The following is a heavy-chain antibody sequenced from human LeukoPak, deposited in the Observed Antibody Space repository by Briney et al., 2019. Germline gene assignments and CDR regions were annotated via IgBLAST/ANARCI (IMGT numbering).Heavy chain of an antibody. V-gene: IGHV3-30*03. D-gene: IGHD3-22*01. CDR2: ISYDGSNK. Sequence: GGSLRLSCAASGFTFSSYGMHWVRQAPGKGLEWVTVISYDGSNKYYADSVKGRFTISRDNSKNTLYLQMNSLRAEDTAVYYCARDIHYDSSGYYYSSYYYYYGMDVWGQGTTVTVSS. CDR1: GFTFSSYG. CDR3: ARDIHYDSSGYYYSSYYYYYGMDV. J-gene: IGHJ6*02.